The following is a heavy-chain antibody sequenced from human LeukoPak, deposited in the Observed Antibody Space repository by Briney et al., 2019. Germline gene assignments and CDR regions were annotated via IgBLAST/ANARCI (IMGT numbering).Heavy chain of an antibody. V-gene: IGHV3-23*01. CDR1: GFSFSTSI. J-gene: IGHJ5*02. Sequence: EPGGSLRLSCAASGFSFSTSIMTWVPQAPGKGLGWVSDIGSDGSSTHYADSVKGRFIISRDNSKNTLYLQMNSLRAEDTALYYCASGGQVWCSWGQGTLVTVSS. D-gene: IGHD4/OR15-4a*01. CDR3: ASGGQVWCS. CDR2: IGSDGSST.